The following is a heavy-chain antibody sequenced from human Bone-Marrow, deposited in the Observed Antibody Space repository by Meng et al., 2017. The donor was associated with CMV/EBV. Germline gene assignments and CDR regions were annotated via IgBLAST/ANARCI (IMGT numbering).Heavy chain of an antibody. CDR3: ARVPEGSGWSYYYYGMDF. J-gene: IGHJ6*02. D-gene: IGHD6-19*01. Sequence: GGSLRLSCAASGFTFSSYAMTWVRQAPGKGLEWVSAISGGGGSTYYADSVKGRFTISRDNAKNSLYLQMNSLRAEDTDVYYCARVPEGSGWSYYYYGMDFWGQGTTVTVSS. CDR1: GFTFSSYA. V-gene: IGHV3-23*01. CDR2: ISGGGGST.